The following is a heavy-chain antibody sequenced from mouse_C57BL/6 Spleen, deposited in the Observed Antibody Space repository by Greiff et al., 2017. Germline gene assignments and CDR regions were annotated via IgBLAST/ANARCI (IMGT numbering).Heavy chain of an antibody. CDR3: ARDRDGNYFYAMDY. D-gene: IGHD2-1*01. CDR2: ISDGGSYT. Sequence: DVKLVESGGGLVKPGGSLKLSCAASGFTFSSYAMSWVRQTPEKRLEWVATISDGGSYTYYPDNVKGRFTISRDNAKNNLYLQMSHLKSEDTAMYYCARDRDGNYFYAMDYWGQGTSVTVSS. V-gene: IGHV5-4*01. CDR1: GFTFSSYA. J-gene: IGHJ4*01.